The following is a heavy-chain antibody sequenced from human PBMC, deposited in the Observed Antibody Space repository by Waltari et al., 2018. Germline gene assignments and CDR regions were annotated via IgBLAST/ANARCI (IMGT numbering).Heavy chain of an antibody. CDR1: GFTFSSYW. CDR2: IKQDGSEK. D-gene: IGHD2-15*01. J-gene: IGHJ4*02. V-gene: IGHV3-7*01. CDR3: ARGHRYCSGGSCFGGGDFDY. Sequence: EVQLVESGGGLVQPGGSLRLSCAASGFTFSSYWMSWVRQAPGKGLEGVANIKQDGSEKYYVDSVKGRFTISRDNAKNSRYLQMNSLRAEDTAVYYCARGHRYCSGGSCFGGGDFDYWGQGTLVTVSS.